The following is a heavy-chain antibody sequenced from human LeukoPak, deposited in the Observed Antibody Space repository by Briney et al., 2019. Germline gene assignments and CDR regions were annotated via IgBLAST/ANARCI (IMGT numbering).Heavy chain of an antibody. CDR2: ISPGGRNK. Sequence: GGSLRLSCAASGFTFSSYAIHWVRQAPGKGLEWVAVISPGGRNKHYADSLKGRFTMSRDNSRNTLLLQMNSLGPEDTGVYYCARDGGAGGDSTHWAYNWFDPWGQGNLVTVSS. J-gene: IGHJ5*02. CDR1: GFTFSSYA. CDR3: ARDGGAGGDSTHWAYNWFDP. D-gene: IGHD6-13*01. V-gene: IGHV3-30*04.